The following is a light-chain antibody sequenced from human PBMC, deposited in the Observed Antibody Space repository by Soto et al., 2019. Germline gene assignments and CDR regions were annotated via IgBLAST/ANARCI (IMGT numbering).Light chain of an antibody. CDR1: SSDVGSYNL. V-gene: IGLV2-23*01. Sequence: QSVLTQPASVSGSPGQSITISCTGTSSDVGSYNLVSWYQQHPGKAPKLMIYEGSKRPSGVSNRFSGSKSGNTASLTISGLQAEDEVDYYCCSYAGSSFWVFGTGTKVTVL. J-gene: IGLJ1*01. CDR2: EGS. CDR3: CSYAGSSFWV.